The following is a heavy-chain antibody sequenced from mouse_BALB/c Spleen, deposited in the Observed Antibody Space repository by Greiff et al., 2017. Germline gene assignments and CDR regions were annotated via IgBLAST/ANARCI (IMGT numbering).Heavy chain of an antibody. D-gene: IGHD1-1*01. V-gene: IGHV2-9*02. CDR1: GFSLTSYG. Sequence: VQLQESGPGLVAPSQSLSITCTVSGFSLTSYGVHWVRQPPGKGLEWLGVIWAGGSTNYNSALMSRLSISKDNSKSQVFLKMNSLQTDDTARYYCAVYYGSTYYYAMDYWGQGTSVTVSS. CDR2: IWAGGST. CDR3: AVYYGSTYYYAMDY. J-gene: IGHJ4*01.